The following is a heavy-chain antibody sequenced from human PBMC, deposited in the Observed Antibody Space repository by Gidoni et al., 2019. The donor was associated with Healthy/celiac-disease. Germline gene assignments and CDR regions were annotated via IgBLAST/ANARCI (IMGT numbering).Heavy chain of an antibody. Sequence: VQPGGSLRLSCAASGFTFSSYAMSWVRQAPGKGLEWVSAISGSGGSTYYADSVKGRFTISRDNSKNTLYLQMNSLRAEDTAVYYCAKGDGDYFYYYYYGMDVWGQGTTVTVSS. D-gene: IGHD4-17*01. V-gene: IGHV3-23*01. CDR1: GFTFSSYA. CDR3: AKGDGDYFYYYYYGMDV. J-gene: IGHJ6*02. CDR2: ISGSGGST.